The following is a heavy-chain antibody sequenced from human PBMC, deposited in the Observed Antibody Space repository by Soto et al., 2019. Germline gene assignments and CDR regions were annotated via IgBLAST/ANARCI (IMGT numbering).Heavy chain of an antibody. J-gene: IGHJ6*03. CDR2: IWYDGSNK. D-gene: IGHD3-10*01. Sequence: QVQLVESGGGVVQPGRSLRLSCAASGFTFSSYGMHWVRQAPGKGLEWVAVIWYDGSNKYYADSVKGRFTISRDNSKNTLYLQMNSLRAEDTAVYYCARVVGGYYLYYYYYMDVWGKGTTVTVSS. V-gene: IGHV3-33*01. CDR3: ARVVGGYYLYYYYYMDV. CDR1: GFTFSSYG.